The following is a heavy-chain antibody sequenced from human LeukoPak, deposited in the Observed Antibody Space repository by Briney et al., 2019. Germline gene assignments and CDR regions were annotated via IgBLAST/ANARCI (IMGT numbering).Heavy chain of an antibody. CDR1: GFTFSSYA. CDR3: ARVGTYCSSTSCYRKLGDAFDI. J-gene: IGHJ3*02. CDR2: ISSSGSTI. D-gene: IGHD2-2*01. Sequence: GGSLRLSCAASGFTFSSYAMSWVRQAPGKGLEWVSHISSSGSTIYYADSVKGRFTISRDNSKNTLYLQMGSLRAEDMAVYYCARVGTYCSSTSCYRKLGDAFDIWGQGTMVTVSS. V-gene: IGHV3-48*01.